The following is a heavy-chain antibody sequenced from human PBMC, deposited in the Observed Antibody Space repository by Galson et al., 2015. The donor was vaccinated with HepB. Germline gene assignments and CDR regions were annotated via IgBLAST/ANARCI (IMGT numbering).Heavy chain of an antibody. Sequence: SETLSLTCAVYGGSFSGYYWSWIRQPPGKGLEWIGEINHSGSTNYNPSLKSRVTISVDTSKNQFSLKLSSVTAADTAVYYCARAIYGWATKQYGMDVWGQGTTVTVSS. V-gene: IGHV4-34*01. CDR2: INHSGST. D-gene: IGHD3-10*01. CDR1: GGSFSGYY. J-gene: IGHJ6*02. CDR3: ARAIYGWATKQYGMDV.